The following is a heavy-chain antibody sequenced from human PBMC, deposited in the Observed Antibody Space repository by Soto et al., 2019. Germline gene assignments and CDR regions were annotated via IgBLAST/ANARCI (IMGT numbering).Heavy chain of an antibody. J-gene: IGHJ6*02. Sequence: ASVKVSCKASGYTLTSYYLHWVRQAPGQGPEWMGIINPSGGITNDAQKFQDRVAMTSDTSTSTVYMELSSLRSEDTAVYYCARGISTTRYYYYYGMDVWGQGTTVTVSS. V-gene: IGHV1-46*01. CDR1: GYTLTSYY. CDR2: INPSGGIT. CDR3: ARGISTTRYYYYYGMDV. D-gene: IGHD2-2*01.